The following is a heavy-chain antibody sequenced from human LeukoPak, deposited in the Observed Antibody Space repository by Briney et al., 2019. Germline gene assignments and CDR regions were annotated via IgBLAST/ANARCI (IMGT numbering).Heavy chain of an antibody. Sequence: SETLSLTCAVYGGSFSGYYWSWIRQPPGKGLEWIGEINHSGSTNYNPSRKSRVTISVDTSKNQFSLKLSSVTAADTAVYYCARGVLRYFDWLNYFDYWGQGTLVTVSS. V-gene: IGHV4-34*01. CDR2: INHSGST. D-gene: IGHD3-9*01. CDR3: ARGVLRYFDWLNYFDY. CDR1: GGSFSGYY. J-gene: IGHJ4*02.